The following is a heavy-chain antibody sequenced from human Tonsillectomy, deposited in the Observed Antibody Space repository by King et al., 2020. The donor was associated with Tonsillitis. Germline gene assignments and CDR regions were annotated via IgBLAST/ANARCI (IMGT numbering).Heavy chain of an antibody. V-gene: IGHV3-7*01. Sequence: VQLVESGGGLVQPGGSLRLSCAASGFTFSTYWMTWVRQAPGKGLEWVANIKQDGSEKYYVDSVKGRFTIYSDNAKNSLFLPMNSVRDEDRAVYYCAIDLHSPYHFYYFDDSGQGALVTVSS. CDR3: AIDLHSPYHFYYFDD. D-gene: IGHD2-2*01. CDR1: GFTFSTYW. J-gene: IGHJ4*02. CDR2: IKQDGSEK.